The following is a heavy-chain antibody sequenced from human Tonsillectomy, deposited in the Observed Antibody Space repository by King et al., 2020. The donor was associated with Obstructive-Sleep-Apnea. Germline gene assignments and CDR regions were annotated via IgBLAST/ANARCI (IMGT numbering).Heavy chain of an antibody. CDR1: VGSISSSSYY. J-gene: IGHJ4*02. V-gene: IGHV4-39*07. Sequence: QLQESGPGLVKPSETLSLTCTVSVGSISSSSYYWGWIRQPPGKGLEWIGSIYYSGSTYYNPSLKSRVTISVDTSKKQFSLKLRSVTAADTAGYYCARDGGDGDYGYWGQGTLVTVSS. D-gene: IGHD4-17*01. CDR3: ARDGGDGDYGY. CDR2: IYYSGST.